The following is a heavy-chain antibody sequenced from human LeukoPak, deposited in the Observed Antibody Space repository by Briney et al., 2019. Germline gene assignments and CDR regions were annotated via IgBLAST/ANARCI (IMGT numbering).Heavy chain of an antibody. V-gene: IGHV3-53*01. Sequence: GGSLRLSCAASGFTFSRYEMSWVRQAPGKGLEWVSVIYSGGNTHYAESVKGRFTISRDNSKNTVYLQMNSVRAEDTAVYYCARDYESSGSNGAFDIWGQGTMVTVSS. D-gene: IGHD6-19*01. CDR3: ARDYESSGSNGAFDI. J-gene: IGHJ3*02. CDR2: IYSGGNT. CDR1: GFTFSRYE.